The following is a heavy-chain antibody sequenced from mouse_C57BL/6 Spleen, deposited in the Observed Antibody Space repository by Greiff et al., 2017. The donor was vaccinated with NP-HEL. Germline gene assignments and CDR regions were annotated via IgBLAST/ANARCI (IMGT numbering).Heavy chain of an antibody. J-gene: IGHJ2*01. D-gene: IGHD2-3*01. CDR3: ARDGYYVGGYYFDY. CDR1: GYAFSSSW. V-gene: IGHV1-82*01. CDR2: IYPGDGDT. Sequence: QVQLQQSGPELVKPGASVKISCKASGYAFSSSWMNWVKQRPGKGLEWIGRIYPGDGDTNYNGKFKGKATLTADKSSSTAYMQLSSLTSEDSAVYFCARDGYYVGGYYFDYWGQGTTLTVSS.